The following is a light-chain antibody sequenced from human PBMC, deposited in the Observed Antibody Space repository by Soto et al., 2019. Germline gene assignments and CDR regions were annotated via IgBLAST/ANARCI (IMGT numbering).Light chain of an antibody. CDR2: DAS. J-gene: IGKJ2*01. CDR3: HQYSTYVHT. CDR1: QSINYW. V-gene: IGKV1-5*01. Sequence: DIQMTQSASTLSASVGDRVTITCRASQSINYWLAWYQQKPGKAPELLIYDASSLQSGVPSRFSGTGSGTEFTLTISTLQPDDFATYYCHQYSTYVHTFGQGTKVDIK.